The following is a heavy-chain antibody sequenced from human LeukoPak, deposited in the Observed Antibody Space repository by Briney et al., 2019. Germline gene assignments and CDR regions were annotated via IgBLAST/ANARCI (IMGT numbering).Heavy chain of an antibody. V-gene: IGHV4-38-2*01. Sequence: PSKTLSLTCAVSGYSISSGYYWGWIRQPPGKGLEWIGNIHHRGNTYYNPSLKSRVTISLDTSKSQFSLRLSSVTAADTAVYYCARVSGDFYYYMDVWGKGTTFTVSS. CDR1: GYSISSGYY. CDR3: ARVSGDFYYYMDV. J-gene: IGHJ6*03. D-gene: IGHD6-25*01. CDR2: IHHRGNT.